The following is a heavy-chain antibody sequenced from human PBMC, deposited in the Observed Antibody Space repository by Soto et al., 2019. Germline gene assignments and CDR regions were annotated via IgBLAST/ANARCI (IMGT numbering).Heavy chain of an antibody. CDR3: ARSGSAASGSPFNY. CDR2: IWYNGTNK. CDR1: GFDFSSYG. V-gene: IGHV3-33*08. D-gene: IGHD6-13*01. J-gene: IGHJ4*02. Sequence: QEQLVESGGGVVQPGRSLRLSCAASGFDFSSYGMHWVRQAPGKGLEWVAVIWYNGTNKYYADSVKGRFTIARDNSKNTLFLQINSLRVEDTAMYYCARSGSAASGSPFNYWGQGTLVTVAS.